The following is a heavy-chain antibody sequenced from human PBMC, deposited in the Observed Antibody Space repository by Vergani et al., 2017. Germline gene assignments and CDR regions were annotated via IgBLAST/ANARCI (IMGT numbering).Heavy chain of an antibody. J-gene: IGHJ6*02. V-gene: IGHV1-69*02. CDR1: GATFRSNT. Sequence: QVQLVQSGAEVKKPGSSVKVSCKASGATFRSNTISWVRQVPGQGLEWMGRIIPVLGKTKYAQDFQGRLTITADTSTSTAYMELTSLRSQDTAVYYCARYPRGYCGDPEDYYYGMDVWGQGTTVTVSS. CDR3: ARYPRGYCGDPEDYYYGMDV. D-gene: IGHD2-21*01. CDR2: IIPVLGKT.